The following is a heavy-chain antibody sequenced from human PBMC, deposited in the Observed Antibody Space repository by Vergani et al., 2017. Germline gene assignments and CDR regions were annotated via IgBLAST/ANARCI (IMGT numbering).Heavy chain of an antibody. D-gene: IGHD3-9*01. CDR1: SYTFTSYG. V-gene: IGHV1-18*04. CDR3: ARGDYGILTGYRY. CDR2: ISAYNGNT. Sequence: QVQLVQSGAEVKKPGASVKVSCKASSYTFTSYGISWVRQAPGQGLEWMGWISAYNGNTNYAQKFQGRVTMTRDTSTSTVYMELSSLRSEDTAIYYCARGDYGILTGYRYWGQGTLVTVSA. J-gene: IGHJ4*02.